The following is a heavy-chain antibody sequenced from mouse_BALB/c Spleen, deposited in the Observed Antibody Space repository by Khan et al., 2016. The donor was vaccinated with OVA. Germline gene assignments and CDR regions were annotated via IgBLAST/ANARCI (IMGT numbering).Heavy chain of an antibody. D-gene: IGHD2-1*01. J-gene: IGHJ3*01. CDR1: GYTFTSYW. V-gene: IGHV1S132*01. Sequence: QVQLKESGAELVKPGASVKLSCKTSGYTFTSYWIQWVKQRPGQGLGWIGQIFPGTGTTYYNENFKGKATLTVDTSSSTAYMQVSSLNYEDSAVYFCARGYFGNYEFVYWGQGTLVTVSP. CDR3: ARGYFGNYEFVY. CDR2: IFPGTGTT.